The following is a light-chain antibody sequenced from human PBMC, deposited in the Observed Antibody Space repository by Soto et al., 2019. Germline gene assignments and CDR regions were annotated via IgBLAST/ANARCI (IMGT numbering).Light chain of an antibody. CDR1: SSDVGGYKY. J-gene: IGLJ1*01. CDR2: DVS. V-gene: IGLV2-14*01. CDR3: SSYTNINTDV. Sequence: QSALTQPASVSASPGQSITISCTGTSSDVGGYKYVAWYQQHPGKAPKLMIYDVSFRPPGVSSRFSGSKSGNTASLTISGLQAEDEADYYCSSYTNINTDVFGSGTKVTVL.